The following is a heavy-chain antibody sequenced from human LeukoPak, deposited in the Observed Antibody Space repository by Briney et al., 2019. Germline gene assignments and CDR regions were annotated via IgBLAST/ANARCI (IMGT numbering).Heavy chain of an antibody. D-gene: IGHD6-13*01. J-gene: IGHJ6*02. CDR3: ARGEGSSSWSAGWYYGMDV. V-gene: IGHV1-18*01. CDR2: ISAYNGNT. CDR1: GYTFTSYG. Sequence: GASVKVSCKASGYTFTSYGISWVRQAPGQGLEWMGWISAYNGNTNYAQKLQGRVTMTTDTSTSTAYMELRSLRSDDTAVYYCARGEGSSSWSAGWYYGMDVWGQGTTVTVSS.